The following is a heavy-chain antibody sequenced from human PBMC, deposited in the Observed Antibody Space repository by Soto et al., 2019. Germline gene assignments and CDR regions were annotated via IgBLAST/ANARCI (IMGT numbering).Heavy chain of an antibody. J-gene: IGHJ6*02. CDR1: GGTFRTYA. D-gene: IGHD2-15*01. CDR2: ISPIFGTV. V-gene: IGHV1-69*12. CDR3: AKGAVVGTPTSDYYHGMDV. Sequence: QVQLLQSGAEVKKPGSSVRVSCEASGGTFRTYAISWVRQAPGQGLEWMGEISPIFGTVNYAQKFQGRVNITADESTTTVYIDLRSMRSEDTAVYYCAKGAVVGTPTSDYYHGMDVWGQGTTVTVSS.